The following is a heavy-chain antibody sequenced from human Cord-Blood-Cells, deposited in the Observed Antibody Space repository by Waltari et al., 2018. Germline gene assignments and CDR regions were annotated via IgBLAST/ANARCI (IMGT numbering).Heavy chain of an antibody. CDR1: GFTFSSSG. D-gene: IGHD6-6*01. J-gene: IGHJ4*02. V-gene: IGHV3-30*18. CDR2: ISDDGSNK. CDR3: AKDRDSSSFDY. Sequence: QVQLVESGGGVVQPGRSLRLSWAASGFTFSSSGIPWVRQAPGKGLEWVAVISDDGSNKYYADSVKGRFTISRDNSKNTLYLQMNSLRAEDTAVYYCAKDRDSSSFDYWGQGTLVTVSS.